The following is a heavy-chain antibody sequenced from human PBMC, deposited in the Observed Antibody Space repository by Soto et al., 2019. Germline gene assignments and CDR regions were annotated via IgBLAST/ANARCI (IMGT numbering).Heavy chain of an antibody. J-gene: IGHJ6*02. V-gene: IGHV3-21*01. CDR1: GFTFSSYS. CDR2: ISSSSSYI. Sequence: PGGSLRLSCAASGFTFSSYSMNWVRQAPGKGLEWVSSISSSSSYIYYADSVKGRFTISRDNSKNTLYLQMNSLRAEDTAVYYCAKKLSGMVPTRRYYDFWSGLPLDYYYGMDVWGQGTTVTVSS. CDR3: AKKLSGMVPTRRYYDFWSGLPLDYYYGMDV. D-gene: IGHD3-3*01.